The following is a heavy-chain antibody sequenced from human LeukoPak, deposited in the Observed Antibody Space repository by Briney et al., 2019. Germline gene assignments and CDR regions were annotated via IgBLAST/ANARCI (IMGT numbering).Heavy chain of an antibody. V-gene: IGHV3-21*01. CDR2: IRSSSSYI. Sequence: GGSLRLSCAASGFTFSSYSMNWVRQAPGKGLEWVSSIRSSSSYIYYADSVKGRFTISRDNAKNSLYLQMNSLRAEDTAVYYCARARDYGDYEDYYGIDVWGQGATVTVSS. D-gene: IGHD4-17*01. J-gene: IGHJ6*02. CDR1: GFTFSSYS. CDR3: ARARDYGDYEDYYGIDV.